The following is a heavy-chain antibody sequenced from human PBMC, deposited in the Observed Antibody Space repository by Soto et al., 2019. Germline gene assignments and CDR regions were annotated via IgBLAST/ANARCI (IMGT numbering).Heavy chain of an antibody. CDR3: AGARREEYVLRFLEWSKPNYYGTDV. V-gene: IGHV1-69*13. CDR1: GGTFSSYA. Sequence: SVKVSCKASGGTFSSYAISWVRQAPGQGLEWMGGIIPIFGTANYAQKFQGRVTITADESTSTAYMELSSLRSEDTAVYYCAGARREEYVLRFLEWSKPNYYGTDVWGQGTTVTVSS. J-gene: IGHJ6*02. CDR2: IIPIFGTA. D-gene: IGHD3-3*01.